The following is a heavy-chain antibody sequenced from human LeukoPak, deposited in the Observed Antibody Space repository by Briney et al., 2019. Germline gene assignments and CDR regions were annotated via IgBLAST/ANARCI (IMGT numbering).Heavy chain of an antibody. Sequence: SVKVSCKVSGYTLTELSMHWVRQAPGKGLEWMGGFDPEDGETIYAQKFQGRVTMTEDTSTDTAYMELSSLRSEDTAVYYCATHPVDTAMVVFDYWGQGTLVTVSS. CDR3: ATHPVDTAMVVFDY. CDR2: FDPEDGET. J-gene: IGHJ4*02. D-gene: IGHD5-18*01. V-gene: IGHV1-24*01. CDR1: GYTLTELS.